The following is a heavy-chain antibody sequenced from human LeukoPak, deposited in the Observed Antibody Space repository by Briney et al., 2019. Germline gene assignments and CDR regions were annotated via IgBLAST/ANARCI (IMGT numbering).Heavy chain of an antibody. CDR2: ISSSSSYI. D-gene: IGHD6-13*01. Sequence: PGGSLRLSCAASGFTFSGYWMHWVRQAPGKGLEWVSSISSSSSYIYYADSVKGRFTISRDNAKNSLYLQMNSLRAEDTAVYYCAREGQQLVPYDYWGQGTLVTVSS. CDR1: GFTFSGYW. CDR3: AREGQQLVPYDY. J-gene: IGHJ4*02. V-gene: IGHV3-21*01.